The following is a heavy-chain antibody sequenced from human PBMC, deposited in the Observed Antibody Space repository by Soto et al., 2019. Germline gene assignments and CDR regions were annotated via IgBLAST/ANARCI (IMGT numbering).Heavy chain of an antibody. CDR1: GFTLSSYA. CDR2: ISGSGGST. J-gene: IGHJ4*02. Sequence: EVELLESGGGLVQPGGSLRLSCADSGFTLSSYAMSWVRQSPGKGLAWVSAISGSGGSTYYADSVKGRFTISRDNSKNTLYLHMNSLRAEETAVYYCARVVAVAGPFDYWGQGTLVTVSS. D-gene: IGHD6-19*01. CDR3: ARVVAVAGPFDY. V-gene: IGHV3-23*01.